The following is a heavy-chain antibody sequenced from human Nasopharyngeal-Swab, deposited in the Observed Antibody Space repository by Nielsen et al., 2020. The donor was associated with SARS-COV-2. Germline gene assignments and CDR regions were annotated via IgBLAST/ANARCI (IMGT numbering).Heavy chain of an antibody. Sequence: ASVKVSYKSSGYTFISYGITWVRQAPGQGLEWMGWISPYNGNTKYAQKFQGRVTMTTDTSTTTAYMELRSLKSDDTAVYYCARRHGVVEGSGWNYFDFWGQGTLVTVPS. V-gene: IGHV1-18*01. CDR3: ARRHGVVEGSGWNYFDF. CDR1: GYTFISYG. CDR2: ISPYNGNT. D-gene: IGHD6-19*01. J-gene: IGHJ4*02.